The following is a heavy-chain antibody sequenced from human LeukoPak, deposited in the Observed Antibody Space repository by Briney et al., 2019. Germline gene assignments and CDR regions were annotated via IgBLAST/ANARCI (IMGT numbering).Heavy chain of an antibody. V-gene: IGHV4-34*01. Sequence: SETLSLTCAVYGGSFSGYYWSWIRQPPGKGLEWIGEINHSGSTNYNPSLKSRVTISVDTSKNQFSLKLSSVTAADTAVYYCARGPPPRELTTVGFDYWGQGTLVTVSS. CDR2: INHSGST. J-gene: IGHJ4*02. CDR3: ARGPPPRELTTVGFDY. CDR1: GGSFSGYY. D-gene: IGHD4-23*01.